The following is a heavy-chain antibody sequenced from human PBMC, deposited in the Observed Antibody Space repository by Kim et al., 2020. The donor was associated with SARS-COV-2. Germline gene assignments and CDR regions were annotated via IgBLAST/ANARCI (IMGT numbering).Heavy chain of an antibody. D-gene: IGHD2-21*02. J-gene: IGHJ3*02. Sequence: GGSLRLSCAASGFTFSSYEMNWVRQAPGKGLEWVSYISSSGSTIYYADSVKGRFTISRDNAKNSLYLQMNSLRAEDTAVYYCARDHACGGDCYPVIFDAFDIWGQGTMVTVSS. CDR2: ISSSGSTI. V-gene: IGHV3-48*03. CDR1: GFTFSSYE. CDR3: ARDHACGGDCYPVIFDAFDI.